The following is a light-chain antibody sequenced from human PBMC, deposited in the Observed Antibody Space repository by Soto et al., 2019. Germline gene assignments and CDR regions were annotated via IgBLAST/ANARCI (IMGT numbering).Light chain of an antibody. J-gene: IGKJ5*01. Sequence: DIQMTQSPSSLSASVGDRVTLTCRASQSISNYLNWYQQKAGMAPKLLIYAATTLQRGVPSRFSGSGSGTDFTLTITSLQPEDFAIYFCQQSYNIPPTVGQGTRLEIK. V-gene: IGKV1-39*01. CDR1: QSISNY. CDR3: QQSYNIPPT. CDR2: AAT.